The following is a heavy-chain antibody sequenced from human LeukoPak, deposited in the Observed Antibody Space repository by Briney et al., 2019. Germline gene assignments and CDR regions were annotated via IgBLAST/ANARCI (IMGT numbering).Heavy chain of an antibody. D-gene: IGHD6-25*01. CDR2: ISSSGNII. CDR3: ASPPSVEAA. CDR1: GLSLRSYE. Sequence: PGGTLRLSCAASGLSLRSYEMNWVRQAPGKGLEWVSYISSSGNIIHYADSVKGRITISRDNAKNSLYLQMNSLRAEDTAVYYCASPPSVEAAWGQGTLVTVSS. V-gene: IGHV3-48*03. J-gene: IGHJ5*02.